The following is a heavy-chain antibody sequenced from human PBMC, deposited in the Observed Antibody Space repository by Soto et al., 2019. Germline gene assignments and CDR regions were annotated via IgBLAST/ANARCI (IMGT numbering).Heavy chain of an antibody. V-gene: IGHV3-15*07. CDR1: GFTFSNAW. J-gene: IGHJ6*02. CDR2: IKSKTDGGTT. D-gene: IGHD6-13*01. CDR3: TTGSWYKYYYYGMDV. Sequence: GGSLRLSCAASGFTFSNAWMNWVRQAPGKGLEWVGRIKSKTDGGTTDYAAPVKGRFTISRDYSKNTLYLQMNSLKTEDTAVYYCTTGSWYKYYYYGMDVWGQGTTVTVSS.